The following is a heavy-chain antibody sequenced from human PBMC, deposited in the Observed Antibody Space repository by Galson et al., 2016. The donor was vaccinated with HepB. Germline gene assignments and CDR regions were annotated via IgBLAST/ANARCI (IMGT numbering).Heavy chain of an antibody. CDR3: AKIYGVATIGDGMDV. J-gene: IGHJ6*02. Sequence: VKGRFIISRDTSKNTVSLQMNSLGVDDTAVYYCAKIYGVATIGDGMDVWGHGTTVTVSS. V-gene: IGHV3-33*03. D-gene: IGHD3-3*01.